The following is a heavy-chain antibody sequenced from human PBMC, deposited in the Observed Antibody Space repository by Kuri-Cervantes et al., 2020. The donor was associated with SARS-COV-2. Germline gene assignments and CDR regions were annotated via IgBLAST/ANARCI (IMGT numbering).Heavy chain of an antibody. Sequence: SETLSLTCAVSGYSISSGYYWGWIRQPPGKGLEWIGSIYHSGSTYYNLSLKSRVTISVDTSKNQFSLKLSSVTAADTAVYYCSSSSSLSYYFDYWGQGTLVTVSS. CDR2: IYHSGST. V-gene: IGHV4-38-2*01. CDR1: GYSISSGYY. D-gene: IGHD6-6*01. CDR3: SSSSSLSYYFDY. J-gene: IGHJ4*02.